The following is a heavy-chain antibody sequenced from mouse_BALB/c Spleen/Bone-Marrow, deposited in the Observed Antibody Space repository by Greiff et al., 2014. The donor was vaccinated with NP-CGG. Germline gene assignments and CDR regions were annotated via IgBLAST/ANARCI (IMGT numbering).Heavy chain of an antibody. D-gene: IGHD1-1*01. CDR3: AIYYYGSSGFAY. CDR1: GFNIKDTY. V-gene: IGHV14-3*02. Sequence: VQLKESGGELVKPGASVKLSCTASGFNIKDTYMHWGEQRPEQGLGGVGRIDPANGNTKYDPKFQGKATITADTSSNTAYLQLSSLTSEDTAVYYCAIYYYGSSGFAYWGQGTLVTVSA. CDR2: IDPANGNT. J-gene: IGHJ3*01.